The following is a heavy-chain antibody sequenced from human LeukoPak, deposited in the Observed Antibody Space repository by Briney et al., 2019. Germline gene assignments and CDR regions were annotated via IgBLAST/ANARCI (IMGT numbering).Heavy chain of an antibody. CDR1: GFTFSSYA. J-gene: IGHJ6*03. CDR2: ISYDGSNK. D-gene: IGHD2-21*01. CDR3: ARDREAVVIPYYYYYMDV. V-gene: IGHV3-30-3*01. Sequence: GRSLRLSCAASGFTFSSYAMHWVRQAPGKGLEWVAVISYDGSNKYYADSVKGRFTISRDKSKNTQYLQMNSLRAEDTAVYYCARDREAVVIPYYYYYMDVWGKGTTVTVSS.